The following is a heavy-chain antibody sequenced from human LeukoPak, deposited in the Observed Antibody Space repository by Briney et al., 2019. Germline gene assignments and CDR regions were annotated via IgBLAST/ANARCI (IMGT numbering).Heavy chain of an antibody. J-gene: IGHJ4*02. CDR1: GYAFTGYY. V-gene: IGHV1-2*02. CDR2: INPNSGGT. D-gene: IGHD6-19*01. Sequence: ASVKVSCKASGYAFTGYYMHWVRQAPGQGLEWMGWINPNSGGTNYAQKFQGRVTMTRDTSISTVYMELSRLRSDDTAVYYCARLTVAGREPIDYWGQGTLVTVSS. CDR3: ARLTVAGREPIDY.